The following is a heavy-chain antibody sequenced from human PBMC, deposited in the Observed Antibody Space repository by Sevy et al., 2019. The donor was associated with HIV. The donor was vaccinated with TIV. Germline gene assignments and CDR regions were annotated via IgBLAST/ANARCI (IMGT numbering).Heavy chain of an antibody. V-gene: IGHV1-69*13. D-gene: IGHD3-10*01. J-gene: IGHJ5*02. CDR3: ARFRSQLLSAPNWFDP. CDR1: GGTFSSYA. CDR2: IIPIFGTA. Sequence: ASVKVSCKASGGTFSSYAISWVRQAPGQGLEWMGGIIPIFGTANYAQKFQGRVTITADESTSTAYMELSSLRSEDTAVYYCARFRSQLLSAPNWFDPLGQGTLVTVSS.